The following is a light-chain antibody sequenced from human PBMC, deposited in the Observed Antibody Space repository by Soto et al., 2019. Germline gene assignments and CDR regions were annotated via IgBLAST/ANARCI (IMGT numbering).Light chain of an antibody. Sequence: DIQMTQSPSALSASVGDRVTITCRASQSISRWLAWYQQKPGKAPKLLIYKASSLQGGVPSRFSGSGSGTDFTLTISSLQPDDVETYYFHKYSVLYTFGQRTKLE. J-gene: IGKJ2*01. CDR1: QSISRW. CDR3: HKYSVLYT. V-gene: IGKV1-5*03. CDR2: KAS.